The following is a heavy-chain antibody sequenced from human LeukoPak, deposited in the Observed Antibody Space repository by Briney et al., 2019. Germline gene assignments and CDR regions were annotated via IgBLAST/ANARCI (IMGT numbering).Heavy chain of an antibody. V-gene: IGHV1-2*06. CDR2: INPNSGGT. Sequence: ASVKVSCKASGYTFTGYYMHWVRQAPGQGLEWMGRINPNSGGTNYAQKFQGRVTMTRDTSISTAYMELSRLRSDDTAVYYCARDSEAAGTRFDYWGQGTLVTVSS. D-gene: IGHD6-13*01. CDR3: ARDSEAAGTRFDY. CDR1: GYTFTGYY. J-gene: IGHJ4*02.